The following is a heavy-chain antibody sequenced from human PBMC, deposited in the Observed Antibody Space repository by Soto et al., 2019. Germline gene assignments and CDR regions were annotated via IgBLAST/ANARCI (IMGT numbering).Heavy chain of an antibody. CDR1: GYTFTGYY. CDR2: INPNSGGT. V-gene: IGHV1-2*04. CDR3: ARALSSELLVDY. J-gene: IGHJ4*02. Sequence: ASVKVSCKASGYTFTGYYMHWVRQAPGQGLEWMGWINPNSGGTNYAQKFQGWVTMTRDTSISTAYMELSRLRSDDTAVYYCARALSSELLVDYWGQGTLVTVSS. D-gene: IGHD1-26*01.